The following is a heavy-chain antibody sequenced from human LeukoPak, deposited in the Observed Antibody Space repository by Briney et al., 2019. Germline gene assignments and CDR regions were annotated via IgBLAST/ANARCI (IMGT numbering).Heavy chain of an antibody. Sequence: PGGSLRLSCAASGFTFSSYGMHWVRQAPGKGLEWVAFIRYDGSNKYYADSVKGRFTISRDNSKNTLYLQMNSLRAEDTAVYYCAKQQQPGIAVAGSYWGQGTLVTVSS. J-gene: IGHJ4*02. CDR3: AKQQQPGIAVAGSY. CDR2: IRYDGSNK. CDR1: GFTFSSYG. V-gene: IGHV3-30*02. D-gene: IGHD6-19*01.